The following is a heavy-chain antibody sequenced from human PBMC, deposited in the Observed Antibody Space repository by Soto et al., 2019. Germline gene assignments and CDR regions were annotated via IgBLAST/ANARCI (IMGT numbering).Heavy chain of an antibody. Sequence: QVQLVQSGAEVKKPGSSVKVSCKASGGTFSSPTISWVRQAPGQGLEWMGGVSTIFGTTYYAQKFQGRLTITADASSGTAYMELSSMKSEDTAVYYCAGGGSSGGWYFDVWGRGTLLTVSS. V-gene: IGHV1-69*01. D-gene: IGHD1-26*01. CDR3: AGGGSSGGWYFDV. CDR1: GGTFSSPT. CDR2: VSTIFGTT. J-gene: IGHJ2*01.